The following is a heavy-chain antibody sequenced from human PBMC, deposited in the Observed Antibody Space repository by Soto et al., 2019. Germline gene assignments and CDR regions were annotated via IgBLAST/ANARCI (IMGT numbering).Heavy chain of an antibody. CDR3: ARDGSGYYDILTGANYYGMDV. CDR1: GGSISSGGYY. CDR2: IYYSGST. V-gene: IGHV4-31*03. Sequence: PSETLSLTCTVSGGSISSGGYYWSWIRQHPGKGLEWIGYIYYSGSTYYNPSLKNRVTISVYTSKNQFSLKLSSVTAADTAVYYCARDGSGYYDILTGANYYGMDVWGQGTTVT. J-gene: IGHJ6*02. D-gene: IGHD3-9*01.